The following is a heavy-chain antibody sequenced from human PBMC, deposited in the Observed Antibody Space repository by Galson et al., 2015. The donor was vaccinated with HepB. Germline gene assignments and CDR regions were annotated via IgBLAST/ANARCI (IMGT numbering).Heavy chain of an antibody. CDR3: ARIGSSWFYYYYMDV. CDR1: GFTFSSYG. CDR2: ISYDGSYK. V-gene: IGHV3-30*03. D-gene: IGHD6-13*01. J-gene: IGHJ6*03. Sequence: LRLSCAASGFTFSSYGMHWVRQAPGKGLEWVAVISYDGSYKYYADSVKGRFTISRDNFKNTLYLQMNNLRAEDTAVYYCARIGSSWFYYYYMDVWGRGTTVTVSS.